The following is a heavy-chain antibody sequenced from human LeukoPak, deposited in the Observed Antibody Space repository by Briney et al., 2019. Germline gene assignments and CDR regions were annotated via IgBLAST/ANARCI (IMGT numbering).Heavy chain of an antibody. CDR3: ARDHGYYYGSGSYYPQPFDY. D-gene: IGHD3-10*01. J-gene: IGHJ4*02. Sequence: SETLSLTCAVSGYSISSGYYWGWIRQPPGKGLEWIGSIHHSGSTYYNPSLKSRVTISVDTSKNQSSLKLSSVTAADTAVYYCARDHGYYYGSGSYYPQPFDYWGQGTLVTVSS. CDR2: IHHSGST. CDR1: GYSISSGYY. V-gene: IGHV4-38-2*02.